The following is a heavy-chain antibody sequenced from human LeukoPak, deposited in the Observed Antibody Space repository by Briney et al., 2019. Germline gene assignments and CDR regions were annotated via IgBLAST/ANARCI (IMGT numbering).Heavy chain of an antibody. J-gene: IGHJ4*02. V-gene: IGHV3-30*18. CDR2: ISNDGSNK. CDR1: GFIFSSYG. Sequence: GVPLRLFCAASGFIFSSYGVLGPRRATGKALVWVGVISNDGSNKYYEASVKGRFTIYRDNSKNKLYLQMNSLRAEDTAVYYCAKGGYYDSSGSDYWGQGTLVTVSS. CDR3: AKGGYYDSSGSDY. D-gene: IGHD3-22*01.